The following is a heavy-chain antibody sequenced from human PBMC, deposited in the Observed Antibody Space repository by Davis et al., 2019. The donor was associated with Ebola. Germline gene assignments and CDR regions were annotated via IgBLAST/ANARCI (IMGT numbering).Heavy chain of an antibody. D-gene: IGHD6-6*01. Sequence: SETLSLTCSVSGGSTSNYYWSWIRQAPGKGLKWIGHIHNRGGTNYNPSLKSRVTISVDTSKNQLSLKVISVTAADTAVYYCARDQVEFSSLSVPRGWFDTWGQGTLVTVSP. CDR1: GGSTSNYY. J-gene: IGHJ5*02. CDR3: ARDQVEFSSLSVPRGWFDT. V-gene: IGHV4-59*01. CDR2: IHNRGGT.